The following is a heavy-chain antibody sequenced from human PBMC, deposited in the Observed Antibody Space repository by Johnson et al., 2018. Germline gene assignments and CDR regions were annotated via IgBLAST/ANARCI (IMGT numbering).Heavy chain of an antibody. CDR2: TRDKSNSSTT. CDR3: VGASGITYPYFQH. V-gene: IGHV3-72*01. D-gene: IGHD4/OR15-4a*01. J-gene: IGHJ1*01. CDR1: GFTFSDHY. Sequence: VQLVQSGGGVVQPGRSLRLSCAASGFTFSDHYMDWVRQAPGQGLEWVGRTRDKSNSSTTEYAASVKGRFTISRDDSKNSLYLQMNSLKTEDTAVYYCVGASGITYPYFQHWGQGTLVTVSS.